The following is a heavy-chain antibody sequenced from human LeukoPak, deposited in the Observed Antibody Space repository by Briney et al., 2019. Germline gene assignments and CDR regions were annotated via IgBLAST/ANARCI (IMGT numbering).Heavy chain of an antibody. Sequence: ASVKVSCKASGYTFTSYDINWVRQATGQGLEWMGWMNPNSGNTGYAQKFQGRVTITRNTSISTAYMELSSLRSEDTAVYYCARGPPLGSRGYDSSGYYENYFDYWGQGTLVTVSS. CDR2: MNPNSGNT. D-gene: IGHD3-22*01. J-gene: IGHJ4*02. V-gene: IGHV1-8*01. CDR1: GYTFTSYD. CDR3: ARGPPLGSRGYDSSGYYENYFDY.